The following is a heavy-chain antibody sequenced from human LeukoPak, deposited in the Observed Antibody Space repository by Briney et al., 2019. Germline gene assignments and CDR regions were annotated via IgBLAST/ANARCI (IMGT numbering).Heavy chain of an antibody. D-gene: IGHD6-19*01. J-gene: IGHJ5*02. V-gene: IGHV4-30-4*01. Sequence: SETLSLTCTVSGGSISSGDYYWSWIRQPPGKGLEWIGYTYYSGSTYYNPSLKSRVTISVDTSKNQFSLKLSSVTAADTAVYYCATARVEWLVVWFDPWGQGTLVTVSS. CDR1: GGSISSGDYY. CDR2: TYYSGST. CDR3: ATARVEWLVVWFDP.